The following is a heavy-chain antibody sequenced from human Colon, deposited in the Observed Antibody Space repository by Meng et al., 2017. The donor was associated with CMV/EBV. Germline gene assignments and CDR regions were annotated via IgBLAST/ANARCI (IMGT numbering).Heavy chain of an antibody. CDR2: TNEDGSDK. Sequence: GGSLRLSCAVSGSSFSNSWMIWVRRAPGKGLEWVAKTNEDGSDKYYVDSVKGRFTIFRDNAKNSVYLQMNSLRAEETAVYYCARAGYSGSGTTYINHYFDLWGQGTLVTVSS. CDR3: ARAGYSGSGTTYINHYFDL. V-gene: IGHV3-7*01. CDR1: GSSFSNSW. J-gene: IGHJ4*02. D-gene: IGHD3-10*01.